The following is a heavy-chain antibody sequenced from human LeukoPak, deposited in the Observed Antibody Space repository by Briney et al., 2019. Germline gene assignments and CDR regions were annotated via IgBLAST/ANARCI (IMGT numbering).Heavy chain of an antibody. J-gene: IGHJ4*02. CDR2: INHSGST. V-gene: IGHV4-34*01. D-gene: IGHD3/OR15-3a*01. Sequence: SETLSLTCAVYGGSFSGYYWSWIRRPPGKGLEWIGEINHSGSTNYNPSLKSRVTISVDTSKNQFSLKLSSVTAADTAVYYCARGMLFGGDYWGQGTLVTVSS. CDR1: GGSFSGYY. CDR3: ARGMLFGGDY.